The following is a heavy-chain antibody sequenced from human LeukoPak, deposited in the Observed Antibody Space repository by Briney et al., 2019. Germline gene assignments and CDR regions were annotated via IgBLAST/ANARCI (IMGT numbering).Heavy chain of an antibody. D-gene: IGHD2-2*02. CDR2: ISGSGGST. CDR3: ARDYGLGPLLDP. CDR1: GFTFSSYA. Sequence: GGSLRLSCAASGFTFSSYAMSWVRQAPGKGLEWVSAISGSGGSTYYADSVKGRFTISRDNAKNTLYLQMNSLRAEDTAVYYCARDYGLGPLLDPWGQGTMVTVSS. V-gene: IGHV3-23*01. J-gene: IGHJ3*01.